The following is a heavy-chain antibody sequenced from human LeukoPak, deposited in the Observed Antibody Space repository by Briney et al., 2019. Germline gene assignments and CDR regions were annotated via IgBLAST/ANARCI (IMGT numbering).Heavy chain of an antibody. CDR3: ARDMTAGGWFDP. J-gene: IGHJ5*02. CDR2: IYNSGST. V-gene: IGHV4-59*01. D-gene: IGHD2-21*02. CDR1: GGSISSYY. Sequence: KPSGTLSLTCAVSGGSISSYYWSWIRQPPEKGLEWIGFIYNSGSTNYNPSLKSRVTISIDTSKNQFSLKLSSVTAADTAVYYCARDMTAGGWFDPWGQGTLVTVSS.